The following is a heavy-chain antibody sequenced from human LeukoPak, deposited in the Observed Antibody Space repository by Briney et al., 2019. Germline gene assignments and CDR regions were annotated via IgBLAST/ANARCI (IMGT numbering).Heavy chain of an antibody. CDR2: ISPYNGNT. CDR3: ARESIALLVDY. CDR1: GYTFSSYA. V-gene: IGHV1-18*01. D-gene: IGHD1-26*01. Sequence: GASVKVSCTASGYTFSSYAISWVRQAPGQGLEWMGWISPYNGNTNYAQKLQGRVTMTTDTSTSTAYMELRSLRSDDTAVYYCARESIALLVDYWGQGTLVTVSS. J-gene: IGHJ4*02.